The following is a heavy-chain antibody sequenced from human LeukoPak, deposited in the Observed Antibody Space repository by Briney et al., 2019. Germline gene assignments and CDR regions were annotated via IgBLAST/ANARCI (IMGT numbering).Heavy chain of an antibody. CDR1: GYTFTSYG. V-gene: IGHV1-18*01. J-gene: IGHJ4*02. CDR3: ARDRSLGLGELSLYRDY. CDR2: ISAYNGNT. D-gene: IGHD3-16*02. Sequence: ASVKVSCKASGYTFTSYGISWVRQAPGQGLEWMGWISAYNGNTNYAQKLQGRVTMTTDTSTSTAYMELRSLRSDDTAVYYCARDRSLGLGELSLYRDYWGQGTLVTVSS.